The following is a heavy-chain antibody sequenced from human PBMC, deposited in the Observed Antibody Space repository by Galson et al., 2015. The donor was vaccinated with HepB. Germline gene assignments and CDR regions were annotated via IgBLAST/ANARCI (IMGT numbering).Heavy chain of an antibody. Sequence: SLRLSCAASGFTFSNYAMSWVRQARGKGLEWVSTISASGADTKYAASVNGRFTISRDNANNTLSLRMTSPRDEDTALYFCAKGRYASRSHFDSWGQGALVTVSS. J-gene: IGHJ4*02. D-gene: IGHD3-16*01. CDR3: AKGRYASRSHFDS. CDR1: GFTFSNYA. V-gene: IGHV3-23*01. CDR2: ISASGADT.